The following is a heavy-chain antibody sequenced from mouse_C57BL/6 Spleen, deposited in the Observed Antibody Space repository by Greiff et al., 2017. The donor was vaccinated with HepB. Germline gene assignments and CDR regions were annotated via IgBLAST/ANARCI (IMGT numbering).Heavy chain of an antibody. CDR1: GYTFTSYG. Sequence: QVQLQQSGAELARPGASVKLSCKASGYTFTSYGISWVKQRTGQGLEWIGEIYPRSGNTYYNEKFKGKATLTADKSSSTAYMELRSLTSEDSAVYFCAIYYYGSSFFAYWGQGTLVTVSA. V-gene: IGHV1-81*01. CDR2: IYPRSGNT. J-gene: IGHJ3*01. CDR3: AIYYYGSSFFAY. D-gene: IGHD1-1*01.